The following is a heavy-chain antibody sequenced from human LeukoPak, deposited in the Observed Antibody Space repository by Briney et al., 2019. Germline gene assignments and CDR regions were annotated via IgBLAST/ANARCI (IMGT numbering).Heavy chain of an antibody. J-gene: IGHJ6*03. Sequence: GGSLRLSCAASGFTFSSYSMNWVRQAPGKGLEWVSSISGSSSYIYYADSVKGRFTISRDNAKNSLYLQMNSLRAEDTAVYYCARDYYDSSGYYWSNYYYYYYMDVWGKGTTVTVSS. CDR2: ISGSSSYI. D-gene: IGHD3-22*01. V-gene: IGHV3-21*01. CDR1: GFTFSSYS. CDR3: ARDYYDSSGYYWSNYYYYYYMDV.